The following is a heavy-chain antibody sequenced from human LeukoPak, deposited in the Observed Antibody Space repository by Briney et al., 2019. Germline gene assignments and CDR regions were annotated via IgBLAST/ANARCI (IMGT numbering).Heavy chain of an antibody. CDR2: ISGSGGCT. D-gene: IGHD2-15*01. CDR3: AKDRRYCSGGSCSPTNFDY. CDR1: GFTFSDYY. V-gene: IGHV3-23*01. Sequence: PGGSLRLSCAASGFTFSDYYMSWVRQAPGKGLEWVSVISGSGGCTYYADSVKGRFTISRDNSKNTLYLQMNSLRAEDTAVYYCAKDRRYCSGGSCSPTNFDYWGQGTLVTVSS. J-gene: IGHJ4*02.